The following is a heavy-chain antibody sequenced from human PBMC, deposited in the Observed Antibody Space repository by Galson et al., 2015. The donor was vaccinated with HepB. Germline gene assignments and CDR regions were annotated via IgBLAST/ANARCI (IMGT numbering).Heavy chain of an antibody. CDR3: ASLEWLLYYFDY. V-gene: IGHV1-18*01. D-gene: IGHD3-3*01. CDR1: GYTFTSYG. Sequence: SVKVSCKASGYTFTSYGISWVRQAPGQGLEWMGWISAYNGNTNYAQKLQGRVTMTTDTSTSTAYMELRSLRSDDTAVYYCASLEWLLYYFDYWGQGTLVTVSS. J-gene: IGHJ4*02. CDR2: ISAYNGNT.